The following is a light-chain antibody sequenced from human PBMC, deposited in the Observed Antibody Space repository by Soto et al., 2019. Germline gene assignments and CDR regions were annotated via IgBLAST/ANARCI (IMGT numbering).Light chain of an antibody. CDR2: AAS. CDR3: QQYGYSSWT. CDR1: QSLXSKD. V-gene: IGKV3-20*01. Sequence: DIVLTQSPGTLSLSPGERATLSCRASQSLXSKDLAWYQQRPGQAPRILTYAASSRATGVPDRLSGSGSGTDFTLTISRLDPGDFAVYYCQQYGYSSWTFGQGTKVDIK. J-gene: IGKJ1*01.